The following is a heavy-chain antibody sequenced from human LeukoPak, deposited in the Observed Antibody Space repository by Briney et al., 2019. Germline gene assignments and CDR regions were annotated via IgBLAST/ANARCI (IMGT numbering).Heavy chain of an antibody. CDR3: AKRMNGAAAFDI. V-gene: IGHV3-23*01. J-gene: IGHJ3*02. CDR2: ITATGGI. Sequence: GGSLRLSCAASTFAFSSYAMTWVRQAPGKGLEWVSSITATGGISYADSVKGRFTISRDNSKSTLYLQMNSLRAEDTAVYYCAKRMNGAAAFDIWGQGTMVTVSS. D-gene: IGHD2-8*01. CDR1: TFAFSSYA.